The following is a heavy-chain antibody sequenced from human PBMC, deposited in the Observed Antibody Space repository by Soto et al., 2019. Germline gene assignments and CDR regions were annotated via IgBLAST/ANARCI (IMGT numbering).Heavy chain of an antibody. J-gene: IGHJ4*02. CDR3: ASGHCSGDCYSDY. D-gene: IGHD2-21*02. V-gene: IGHV1-3*04. CDR2: ISTGNGNT. Sequence: GASVKVSCKASGYTFTNYPMHWVRQAPGQGPEWLGWISTGNGNTKWSQKFQGRVTITWDTSATTTYIELSSPRSEDTAVYYCASGHCSGDCYSDYWGQGTLVTVSS. CDR1: GYTFTNYP.